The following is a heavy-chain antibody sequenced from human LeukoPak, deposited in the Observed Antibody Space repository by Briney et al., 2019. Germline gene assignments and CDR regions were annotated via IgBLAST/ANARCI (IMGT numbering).Heavy chain of an antibody. D-gene: IGHD2-2*01. CDR1: GFTFSSYS. CDR3: ARAKAHVVVIPAAIPDY. V-gene: IGHV3-48*04. Sequence: GGSLRLSCAASGFTFSSYSMNWVRQAPGKGLEWVSYISSSSSTIYYADSVKGRFTISRDNAKNSLYLQMNSLRAEDTAVYYCARAKAHVVVIPAAIPDYWGQGTLVTVSS. J-gene: IGHJ4*02. CDR2: ISSSSSTI.